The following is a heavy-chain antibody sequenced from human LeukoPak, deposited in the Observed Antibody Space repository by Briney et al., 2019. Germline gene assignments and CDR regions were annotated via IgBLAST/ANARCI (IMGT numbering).Heavy chain of an antibody. Sequence: ASVKVSCKASGYTFTSYYVHWVRQAPGQGLEWMGIINPSGGSTSYAQKFQGRVTMTRDTSTSTVYMELSSLRSEDTAVYYCARAPITMVRGVNFDYWGQGTLVTVSS. CDR3: ARAPITMVRGVNFDY. CDR1: GYTFTSYY. J-gene: IGHJ4*02. D-gene: IGHD3-10*01. V-gene: IGHV1-46*01. CDR2: INPSGGST.